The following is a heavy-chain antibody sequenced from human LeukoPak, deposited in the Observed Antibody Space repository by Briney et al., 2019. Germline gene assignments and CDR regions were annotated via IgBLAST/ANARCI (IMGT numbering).Heavy chain of an antibody. CDR1: GLSFSRFA. J-gene: IGHJ4*02. D-gene: IGHD3-16*01. CDR3: ARASWVSSTDAVR. Sequence: GGSLRLFCAASGLSFSRFAMSWARQGPARGLEWVSSMIGKGETFYSDSGKGRFTLPSDISRNTVYFQLNNLRVEDTAIYYCARASWVSSTDAVRWGQGTLVTVSS. CDR2: MIGKGET. V-gene: IGHV3-23*01.